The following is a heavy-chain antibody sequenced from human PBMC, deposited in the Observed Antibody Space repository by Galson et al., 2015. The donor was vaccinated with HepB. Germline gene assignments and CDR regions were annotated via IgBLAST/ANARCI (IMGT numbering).Heavy chain of an antibody. CDR2: TSYDDKTK. Sequence: SLRLSCAASGFTFSIEAMYWVRQAPDKGLEYVAATSYDDKTKYYADSVRGRFTISRDNSKNTLYLQMNSLRLEDTALYYCAKDGGMGVWGQGTTVTVSS. V-gene: IGHV3-30-3*02. CDR1: GFTFSIEA. J-gene: IGHJ6*02. CDR3: AKDGGMGV. D-gene: IGHD3-10*01.